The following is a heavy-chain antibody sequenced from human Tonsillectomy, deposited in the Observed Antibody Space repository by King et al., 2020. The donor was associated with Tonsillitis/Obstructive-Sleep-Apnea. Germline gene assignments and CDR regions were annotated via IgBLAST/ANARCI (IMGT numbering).Heavy chain of an antibody. D-gene: IGHD1-20*01. J-gene: IGHJ4*02. CDR2: IYYSGGT. CDR1: GGSISSSSYY. CDR3: ARRGAITDYDY. Sequence: QLQESGPGLVKPSETLSLTCTVSGGSISSSSYYWGWIRQPPGKGLEWIGSIYYSGGTYSNPALKSRVTISVDTSKNQFSLKLSSVTAADTAVYYCARRGAITDYDYWGQGTLVTVSS. V-gene: IGHV4-39*01.